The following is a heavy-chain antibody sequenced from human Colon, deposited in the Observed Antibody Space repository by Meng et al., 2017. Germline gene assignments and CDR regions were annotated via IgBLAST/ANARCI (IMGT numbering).Heavy chain of an antibody. CDR1: GYSFTSYG. V-gene: IGHV1-3*04. Sequence: QVQLVQSGAELKKPGASVKVSCQASGYSFTSYGMHWLRQAPGQRPEWMGWIYTADGNRRYSQRFQDRLTITSDTFARTAYMELSSLRSEDTAVYFCARDERGGPYYFDYWGQGILVTVSS. J-gene: IGHJ4*02. CDR2: IYTADGNR. CDR3: ARDERGGPYYFDY.